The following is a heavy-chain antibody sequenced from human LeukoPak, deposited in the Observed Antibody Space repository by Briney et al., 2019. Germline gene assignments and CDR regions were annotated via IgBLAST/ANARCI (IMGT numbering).Heavy chain of an antibody. Sequence: GGSLRLSCAASGFIFDDFSMFWVRQAPGKGLEWVSSITWHGRSTAYADSVRGRFSISRDNARNSLYLQMNSLRPEDTAFYYCTKATTRRVPAARIDSWGQGTLVTVSS. J-gene: IGHJ4*02. V-gene: IGHV3-9*01. CDR2: ITWHGRST. CDR1: GFIFDDFS. CDR3: TKATTRRVPAARIDS. D-gene: IGHD6-13*01.